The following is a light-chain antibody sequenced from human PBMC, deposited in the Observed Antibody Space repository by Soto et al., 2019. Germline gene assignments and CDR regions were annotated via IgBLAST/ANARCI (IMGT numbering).Light chain of an antibody. J-gene: IGKJ1*01. Sequence: DIQMTQSPSTLSASVGDRVTITCRASQSVNSWVAWYHQKPGRAPKVLIHKASSLESGVPSRFSGSGSATKFTLTISSLQPDDFATYYCQHYDNAPWTFGQGTKVEIK. CDR3: QHYDNAPWT. V-gene: IGKV1-5*03. CDR1: QSVNSW. CDR2: KAS.